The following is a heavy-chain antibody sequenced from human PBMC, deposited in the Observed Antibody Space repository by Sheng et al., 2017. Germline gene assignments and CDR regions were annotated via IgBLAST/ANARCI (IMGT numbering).Heavy chain of an antibody. J-gene: IGHJ4*02. CDR3: ARVSGRDFDY. V-gene: IGHV4-34*01. CDR1: GGSFSNYY. Sequence: QVQLQQWGAGLLKPSETLSLTCAVFGGSFSNYYWSWIRQPPEKGLEWIGETNLGGRTNYKPSLKSRVTISVDTSKNQFSLKLSSVTAADTAVYYCARVSGRDFDYWGQGTLVTVSS. CDR2: TNLGGRT. D-gene: IGHD1-26*01.